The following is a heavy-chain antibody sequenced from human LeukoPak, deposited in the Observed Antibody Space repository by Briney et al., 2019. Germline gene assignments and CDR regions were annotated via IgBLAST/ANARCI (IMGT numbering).Heavy chain of an antibody. CDR1: GGSIGSYY. J-gene: IGHJ3*02. CDR3: AREESAFDI. CDR2: VYYIGST. V-gene: IGHV4-59*12. Sequence: SGTLSLTCTVSGGSIGSYYRNWIRQPPGKGLEWIGYVYYIGSTNYNPSLKSRVTISVDTSRNQFSLRLTSVTAADTAVYYCAREESAFDIWGQGTMVTVSS.